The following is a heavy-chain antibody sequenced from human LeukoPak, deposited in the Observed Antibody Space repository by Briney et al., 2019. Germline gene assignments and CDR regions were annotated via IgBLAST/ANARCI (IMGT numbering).Heavy chain of an antibody. V-gene: IGHV4-38-2*02. J-gene: IGHJ4*02. D-gene: IGHD3-22*01. Sequence: SETLSLTCAVSGYSISSGYYWGWIRQPPGKGLEWIGSIYHSGSTYYNPSLKSRVTISVDTSKNQFSLKLSSVTAADTAVYYCARENYYDSSGNDYWGQGTLVTVFS. CDR2: IYHSGST. CDR3: ARENYYDSSGNDY. CDR1: GYSISSGYY.